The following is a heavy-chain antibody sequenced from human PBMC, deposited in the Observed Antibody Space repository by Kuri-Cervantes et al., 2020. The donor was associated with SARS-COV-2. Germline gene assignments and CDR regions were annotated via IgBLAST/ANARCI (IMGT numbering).Heavy chain of an antibody. J-gene: IGHJ4*02. V-gene: IGHV4-39*02. D-gene: IGHD3-10*01. CDR1: SGSISSSTYY. CDR3: ARDSVFHYGSGSSITFDY. Sequence: SETLSLTCTVSSGSISSSTYYWGWIRQPPGKGLEWIGTIHYSGNTYYNPSLKSRVTISVDTSKNQFSLKLSSVTAADTAVYYCARDSVFHYGSGSSITFDYWGQGTLVTVSS. CDR2: IHYSGNT.